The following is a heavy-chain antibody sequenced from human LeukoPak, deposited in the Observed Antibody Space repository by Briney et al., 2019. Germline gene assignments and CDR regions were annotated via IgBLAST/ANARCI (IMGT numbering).Heavy chain of an antibody. J-gene: IGHJ4*02. D-gene: IGHD2-2*01. CDR3: ATGGYCSSSSCLGDY. CDR1: GGSISSSSYY. Sequence: SETLSLTCTVSGGSISSSSYYWGWIRQPPGKGLEWIGSIYYSGTTNYNPSLKSRVTISVDTSKKQFSLRLSSVTAADTAVYYCATGGYCSSSSCLGDYWGQGTLVTVSS. V-gene: IGHV4-39*07. CDR2: IYYSGTT.